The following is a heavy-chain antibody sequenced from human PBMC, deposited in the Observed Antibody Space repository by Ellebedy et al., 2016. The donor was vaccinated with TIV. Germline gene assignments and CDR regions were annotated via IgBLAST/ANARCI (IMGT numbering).Heavy chain of an antibody. J-gene: IGHJ6*02. D-gene: IGHD3-10*01. CDR3: SAGDPDV. Sequence: PGGSLRLSCAASGFSFTGSAMHWVRQTSGKGLEWVGRIRSKINSYATTYAASVKGRFTISRDDSKNTAYLQMNSLKTEDTAVYYCSAGDPDVWGQGTTVTVSS. V-gene: IGHV3-73*01. CDR1: GFSFTGSA. CDR2: IRSKINSYAT.